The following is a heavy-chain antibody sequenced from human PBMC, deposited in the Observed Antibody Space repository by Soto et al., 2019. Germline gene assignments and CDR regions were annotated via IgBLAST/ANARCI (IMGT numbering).Heavy chain of an antibody. CDR2: IYYSGTA. Sequence: QVQLQESGPGLVKPSETLSLTCTVSGGSLSPNYWTWIRQPTGKGLEWIAYIYYSGTATYNPTLNSRVAISLDMSKNQISLTLSSVTAADTAVYYCARLGAYYQSLDPWGQGTLVTVSS. D-gene: IGHD3-22*01. CDR3: ARLGAYYQSLDP. CDR1: GGSLSPNY. J-gene: IGHJ5*02. V-gene: IGHV4-59*08.